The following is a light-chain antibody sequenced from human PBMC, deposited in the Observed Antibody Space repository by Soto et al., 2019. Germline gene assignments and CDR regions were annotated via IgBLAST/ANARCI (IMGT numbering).Light chain of an antibody. CDR3: QQYNNWPQIT. V-gene: IGKV3-15*01. J-gene: IGKJ5*01. Sequence: EIVMTQSPATLSVSPGQRDTLSCRSSQSVRSNLAWYQQKPGQAPRLLIYGAYTRATGIPATFSGSGSGTEFTLTIRSLKSEDLAVYYCQQYNNWPQITGGQWKRLAI. CDR1: QSVRSN. CDR2: GAY.